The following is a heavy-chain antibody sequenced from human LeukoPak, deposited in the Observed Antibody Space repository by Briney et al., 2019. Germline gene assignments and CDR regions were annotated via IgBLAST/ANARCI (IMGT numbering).Heavy chain of an antibody. CDR1: GFIFKNYV. J-gene: IGHJ6*02. V-gene: IGHV3-23*01. CDR3: AKDIGGSIPPYGMDV. CDR2: ISGSGGST. D-gene: IGHD1-26*01. Sequence: GGSLRLSCAASGFIFKNYVMTWVRQAPGKGLEWVSAISGSGGSTYYADSVKGRFTISRDNSKNTLYLQMNSLRAEDTAAYYCAKDIGGSIPPYGMDVWGQGTTVTVSS.